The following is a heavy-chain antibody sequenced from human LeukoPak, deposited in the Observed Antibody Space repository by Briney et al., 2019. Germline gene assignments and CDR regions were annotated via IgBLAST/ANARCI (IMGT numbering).Heavy chain of an antibody. V-gene: IGHV3-30*18. CDR3: AKGRQYSFDYLIDY. D-gene: IGHD3-9*01. Sequence: AGGSLRLSCAASGFTFSSYGMHWVRQAPGKGLEWVAVISSDGSKKNYADSVKGRLTLSRDNSKNTVYLQVDSLRTEDTAVYYCAKGRQYSFDYLIDYWGQGTLVTVSS. J-gene: IGHJ4*02. CDR2: ISSDGSKK. CDR1: GFTFSSYG.